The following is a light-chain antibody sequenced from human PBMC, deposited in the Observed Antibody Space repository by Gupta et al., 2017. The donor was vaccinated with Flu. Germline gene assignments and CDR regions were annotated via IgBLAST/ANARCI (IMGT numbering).Light chain of an antibody. Sequence: DIVLTQSPGTLSLSPGERATLSCRASQSVSSSYLAWYQQKAGQAPRLLIYRASSRATGIPDRFSGSGSGTDFTLTISRLEPEDFAVYYCQQYGSSLFTFGPGTKVDIK. J-gene: IGKJ3*01. CDR3: QQYGSSLFT. V-gene: IGKV3-20*01. CDR2: RAS. CDR1: QSVSSSY.